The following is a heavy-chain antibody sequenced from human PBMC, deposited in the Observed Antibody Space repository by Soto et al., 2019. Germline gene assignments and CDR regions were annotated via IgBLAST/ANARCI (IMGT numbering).Heavy chain of an antibody. Sequence: GGSLRLSCAASGFTFSSYAMHWVRQAPGKGLEWVAVISYDGSNKYYADSVKGRFTISRDNAKNSLYLQMNSLRAEDTAVYYCARDQEAYYDILTGYYRISWFDPWGQGTLVTVSS. J-gene: IGHJ5*02. CDR2: ISYDGSNK. CDR1: GFTFSSYA. V-gene: IGHV3-30-3*01. D-gene: IGHD3-9*01. CDR3: ARDQEAYYDILTGYYRISWFDP.